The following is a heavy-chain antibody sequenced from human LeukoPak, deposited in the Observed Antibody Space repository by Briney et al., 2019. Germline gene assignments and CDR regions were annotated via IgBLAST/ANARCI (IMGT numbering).Heavy chain of an antibody. Sequence: GGSLRLSCAASGFNFTSYSMNWVRQAQGKGLEWVSCSSSRSRYIYNADSVKGRFTISRDNAKNSLYLKMNSLRAEDTAVYYCARASGWAFDYWGQGTLVTVSS. J-gene: IGHJ4*02. CDR1: GFNFTSYS. CDR3: ARASGWAFDY. CDR2: SSSRSRYI. D-gene: IGHD6-19*01. V-gene: IGHV3-21*01.